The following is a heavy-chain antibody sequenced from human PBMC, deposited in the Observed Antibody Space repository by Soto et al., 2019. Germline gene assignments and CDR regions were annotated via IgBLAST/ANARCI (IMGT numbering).Heavy chain of an antibody. D-gene: IGHD3-16*02. CDR2: IYYSGST. V-gene: IGHV4-59*01. Sequence: QVQLQESGPGLVKPSETLSLTCTVSGGSISSDYWSWIRQPPGKGLEWIAYIYYSGSTNYNPSLXGXGXTXXDASKTQFSLKLSSVTAADTAVYYCARTVIGGFDYWGQGPLVTVSS. J-gene: IGHJ4*02. CDR3: ARTVIGGFDY. CDR1: GGSISSDY.